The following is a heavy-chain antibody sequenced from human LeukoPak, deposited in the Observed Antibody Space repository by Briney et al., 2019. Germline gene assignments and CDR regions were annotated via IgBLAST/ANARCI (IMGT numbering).Heavy chain of an antibody. V-gene: IGHV1-18*01. CDR2: INAYNSDT. J-gene: IGHJ4*02. CDR3: ARDGSGTWNDY. CDR1: GYTFINYG. Sequence: ASVKVSCKASGYTFINYGISWVRQAPGQGLEWMGWINAYNSDTNYAQKLQGRVTMTTDTSTSTAYMELRSLRPDDSAVYYCARDGSGTWNDYWGQGTLVTVSS. D-gene: IGHD3-10*01.